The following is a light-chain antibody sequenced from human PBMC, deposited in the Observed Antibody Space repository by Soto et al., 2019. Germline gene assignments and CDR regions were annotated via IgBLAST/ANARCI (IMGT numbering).Light chain of an antibody. CDR1: SGHSSYI. V-gene: IGLV4-60*02. CDR2: LEGSGSY. CDR3: ETWDFNTRV. J-gene: IGLJ3*02. Sequence: QAVLTQSSSASASLGSSVKLTCTLSSGHSSYIIAWHQQQPGKAPRYLMKLEGSGSYNKGSGVPDRFSGSSSGADRYLTISNLQFEDEADYYCETWDFNTRVFGGGTKGTVL.